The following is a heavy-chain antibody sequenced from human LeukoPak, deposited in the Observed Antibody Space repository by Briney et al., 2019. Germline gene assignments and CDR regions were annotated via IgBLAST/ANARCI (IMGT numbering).Heavy chain of an antibody. Sequence: LETLSLTCSVSGGSISTDYWNWIRQPAGKGLEWIGRLYTNRRNDYNPSLKSRVTISVDKSKNQFSLNLISVTAADTAVYYCARDSGVATSLDRWGQGILVTVSS. V-gene: IGHV4-4*07. CDR3: ARDSGVATSLDR. D-gene: IGHD5-12*01. J-gene: IGHJ5*02. CDR1: GGSISTDY. CDR2: LYTNRRN.